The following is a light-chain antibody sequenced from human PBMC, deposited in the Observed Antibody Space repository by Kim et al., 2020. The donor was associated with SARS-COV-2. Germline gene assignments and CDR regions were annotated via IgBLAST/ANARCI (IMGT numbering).Light chain of an antibody. V-gene: IGKV3-20*01. Sequence: EIVLTQSPGTLSLSPGERATLSCRASQSVSRNYLAWYQQKPGQAPRPLIYGASSRATGTPDRFSGSGSGTDFTLTISRLEPEDFAVYYFQTCGSSPWTFGQGTKVDIK. CDR2: GAS. CDR1: QSVSRNY. J-gene: IGKJ1*01. CDR3: QTCGSSPWT.